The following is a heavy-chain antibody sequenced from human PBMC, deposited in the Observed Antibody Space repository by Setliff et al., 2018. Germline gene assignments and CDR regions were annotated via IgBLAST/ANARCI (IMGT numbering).Heavy chain of an antibody. Sequence: ASVKVSCKASGYTFRSYGINWVRQAPGQGLEWMGWINTNTGNPSYAQGFTGRFVFSLDTSVSTAYLQISSLKAEDTALYYCARASRFGTIKYRGDYYMDVWSKGTTVTVSS. CDR1: GYTFRSYG. CDR2: INTNTGNP. CDR3: ARASRFGTIKYRGDYYMDV. V-gene: IGHV7-4-1*02. D-gene: IGHD3-10*01. J-gene: IGHJ6*03.